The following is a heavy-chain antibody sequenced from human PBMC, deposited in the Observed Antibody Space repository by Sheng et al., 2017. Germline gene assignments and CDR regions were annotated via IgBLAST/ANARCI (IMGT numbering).Heavy chain of an antibody. CDR3: SRAIGSGSPHY. V-gene: IGHV3-49*04. D-gene: IGHD1-26*01. Sequence: EVQLVESGGGLVQPGRSLRLSCTASGFTFGDYAMTWVRQAPGKGLEWVGFIRIKANAGTTEYAASVIGRFSISRDDSKNIAYLQMNSLKIEDTAVYYCSRAIGSGSPHYWGKGTLVTVSS. J-gene: IGHJ4*02. CDR1: GFTFGDYA. CDR2: IRIKANAGTT.